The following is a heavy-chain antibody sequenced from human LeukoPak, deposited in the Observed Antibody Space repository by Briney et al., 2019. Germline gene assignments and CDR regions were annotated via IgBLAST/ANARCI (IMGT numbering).Heavy chain of an antibody. Sequence: ASVKVSCKASGYTFTGYYMHWVRQAPGQGLEWMGWINPNRGGTNYAQKFQGRVTMTSDTSISTAYMELSRLRSDDTAVYYCARGSLAARLLGYCSGGSCYLFDYWGQGTLVTVSS. D-gene: IGHD2-15*01. V-gene: IGHV1-2*02. CDR1: GYTFTGYY. CDR3: ARGSLAARLLGYCSGGSCYLFDY. CDR2: INPNRGGT. J-gene: IGHJ4*02.